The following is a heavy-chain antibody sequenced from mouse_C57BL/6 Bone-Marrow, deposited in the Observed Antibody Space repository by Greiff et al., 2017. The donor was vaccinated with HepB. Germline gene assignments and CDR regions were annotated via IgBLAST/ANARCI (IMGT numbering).Heavy chain of an antibody. CDR2: IDPSDSYT. CDR1: GYTFTSYW. V-gene: IGHV1-59*01. J-gene: IGHJ3*01. D-gene: IGHD1-2*01. CDR3: ASRWYYGPFAY. Sequence: QVQLQQPGAELVRPGTSVKLSCKASGYTFTSYWMHWVKQRPGQGLGWIGVIDPSDSYTNYNQKFKGKATLTVDTSSSTAYMQLSSLTSEDSAVYYCASRWYYGPFAYWGQGTLVTVSA.